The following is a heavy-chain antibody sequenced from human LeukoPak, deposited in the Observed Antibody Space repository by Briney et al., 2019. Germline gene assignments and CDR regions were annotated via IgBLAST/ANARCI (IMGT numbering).Heavy chain of an antibody. Sequence: GGSLRLSCEASGFTFSSYWMHWVRQAPGKGLVWVSRINGDGGGTTYADSVKGRFTISRDNAKNTLYLQVNSLRAEDTAVYYCARDQYSGYDRAFDIWGQGTMVTVSS. CDR1: GFTFSSYW. CDR3: ARDQYSGYDRAFDI. CDR2: INGDGGGT. J-gene: IGHJ3*02. D-gene: IGHD5-12*01. V-gene: IGHV3-74*01.